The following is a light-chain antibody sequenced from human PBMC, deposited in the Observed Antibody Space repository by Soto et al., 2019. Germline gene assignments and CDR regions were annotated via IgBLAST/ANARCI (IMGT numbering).Light chain of an antibody. CDR2: WAS. CDR3: QQYYSTPWT. J-gene: IGKJ1*01. CDR1: QSVLYSSNNKKY. Sequence: DIVMTQSPDSLAVSLGERATLKCKSSQSVLYSSNNKKYLAWYQQKPGQPPKLLLYWASTRESGVPDRFSGSGSGTDFTLTISSLQAEDVAVYFCQQYYSTPWTFGQGTKVEVK. V-gene: IGKV4-1*01.